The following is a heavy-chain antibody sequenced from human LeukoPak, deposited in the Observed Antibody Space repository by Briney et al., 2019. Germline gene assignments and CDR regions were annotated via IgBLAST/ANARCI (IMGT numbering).Heavy chain of an antibody. CDR2: IIPILGIA. Sequence: SVKVSCKASGGTFGSYAISWVRQAPGQGLEWMGRIIPILGIANYAQKFQGRVTITADKSTSTAYMELSSLRSEDTAVYYCAREGYGDYGHFDYWGQGTLVTVSS. J-gene: IGHJ4*02. V-gene: IGHV1-69*04. D-gene: IGHD4-17*01. CDR3: AREGYGDYGHFDY. CDR1: GGTFGSYA.